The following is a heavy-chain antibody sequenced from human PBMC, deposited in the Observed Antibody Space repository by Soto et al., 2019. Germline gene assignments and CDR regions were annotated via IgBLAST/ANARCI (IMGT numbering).Heavy chain of an antibody. CDR2: IIPIFGTA. Sequence: GASVKVSCKASGGTFSSYAISWVRQAPGQGLEWMGGIIPIFGTANYAQKFQGRVTITADKSTSTAYMELSSLRSEDTAVYYCARGVPPNFPGAFDIWGQGTMVTVSS. V-gene: IGHV1-69*06. J-gene: IGHJ3*02. CDR1: GGTFSSYA. CDR3: ARGVPPNFPGAFDI.